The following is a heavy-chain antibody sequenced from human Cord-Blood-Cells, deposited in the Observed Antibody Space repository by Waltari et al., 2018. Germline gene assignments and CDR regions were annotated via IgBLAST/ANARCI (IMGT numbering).Heavy chain of an antibody. CDR2: INHSGST. J-gene: IGHJ4*02. V-gene: IGHV4-34*01. D-gene: IGHD6-13*01. CDR1: GGSFSGYY. CDR3: ARGPSSSFDY. Sequence: QVQLQQWGAGLLKPSETLSLTCAVSGGSFSGYYWSWIRQPPGKGLEWIGEINHSGSTNYHPSLKSRVTISVDTSKNQFSLKLSSVTAADTAVYYCARGPSSSFDYWGQGTLVTVSS.